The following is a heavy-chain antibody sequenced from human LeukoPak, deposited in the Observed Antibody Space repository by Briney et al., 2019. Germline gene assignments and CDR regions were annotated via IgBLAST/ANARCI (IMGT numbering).Heavy chain of an antibody. Sequence: ASVNVSCKAAGYTFTGYYVHWVRQAPGQGLEWMGWINPNSGGTNYAQKFQGRVTMTRDTSISTAYMELSRLRSDDTAVYYCARASYYYDSSGYPGYYFDYWGQGTLDTVSS. D-gene: IGHD3-22*01. CDR2: INPNSGGT. J-gene: IGHJ4*02. CDR3: ARASYYYDSSGYPGYYFDY. V-gene: IGHV1-2*02. CDR1: GYTFTGYY.